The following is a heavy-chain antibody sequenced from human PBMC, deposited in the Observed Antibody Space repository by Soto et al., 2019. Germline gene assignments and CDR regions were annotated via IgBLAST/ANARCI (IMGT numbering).Heavy chain of an antibody. CDR1: GGSVSSGGYS. D-gene: IGHD3-10*01. CDR3: TRGVLA. CDR2: ISHSGSP. J-gene: IGHJ5*02. Sequence: QVQLQESASRVVRPSQTLSVTCSVSGGSVSSGGYSWSWIRQSPGKGLEWIGFISHSGSPDYNPSLKSRVTISVDKSKNQISLELSSVTAADKAVYYCTRGVLAWGPGTLVTVSS. V-gene: IGHV4-30-2*06.